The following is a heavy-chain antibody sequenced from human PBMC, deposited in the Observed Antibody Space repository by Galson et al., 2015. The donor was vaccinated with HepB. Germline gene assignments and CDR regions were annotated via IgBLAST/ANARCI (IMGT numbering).Heavy chain of an antibody. CDR3: ARGSEVRGVIISRVLGPIRFDP. V-gene: IGHV1-3*01. CDR2: INAGNGNT. Sequence: SVKVSCKASGYTFTSYAMHWVRQAPGQRLEWMGWINAGNGNTKYSQKFQGRVTITRDTSASTAYMELSSLRSEDTAVYYCARGSEVRGVIISRVLGPIRFDPWGQGTLVTVSS. J-gene: IGHJ5*02. D-gene: IGHD3-10*01. CDR1: GYTFTSYA.